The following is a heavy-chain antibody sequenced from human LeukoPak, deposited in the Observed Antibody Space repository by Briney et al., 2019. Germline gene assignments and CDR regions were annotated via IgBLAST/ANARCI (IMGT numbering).Heavy chain of an antibody. J-gene: IGHJ4*02. CDR1: GGSISSGGYS. D-gene: IGHD4-17*01. Sequence: SQTLSLTCAVSGGSISSGGYSWSWIRQPPGTGLEWIGYIYHSGSTYYNPSLKSRVTISVDRSKNQFSLKLSSVTAADTAVYYCARAPDYGDYSYYFDYWGQGTLVTVSS. V-gene: IGHV4-30-2*01. CDR3: ARAPDYGDYSYYFDY. CDR2: IYHSGST.